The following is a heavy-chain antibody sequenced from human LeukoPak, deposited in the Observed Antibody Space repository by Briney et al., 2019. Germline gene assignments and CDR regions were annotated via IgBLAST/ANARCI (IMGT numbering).Heavy chain of an antibody. V-gene: IGHV3-48*02. D-gene: IGHD7-27*01. CDR3: AREDDDWGPNTFDV. CDR1: GFTFSSYS. CDR2: INSGSSYM. Sequence: GGSLRLSCAASGFTFSSYSMNWVRQAPGKGLEWVSYINSGSSYMYYPDSEKGRFTISRDNAKNSLYLQMDSLRDEDTAVYYCAREDDDWGPNTFDVWGQGTVVAVSS. J-gene: IGHJ3*01.